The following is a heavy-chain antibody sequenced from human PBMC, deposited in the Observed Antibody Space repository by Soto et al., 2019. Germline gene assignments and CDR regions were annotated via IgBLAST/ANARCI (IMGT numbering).Heavy chain of an antibody. CDR1: GGSISSSSYY. Sequence: QLQLQESGPGLVKPSETLSLTCTVSGGSISSSSYYWGWIRQPPGKGLEWIGSIYYSGSTYYNPSLKSRVTISVDTSKNQFSLKLSSVTAADTAVYYCASQNYYGSGSYDYWGQGTLVTVSS. CDR3: ASQNYYGSGSYDY. D-gene: IGHD3-10*01. CDR2: IYYSGST. V-gene: IGHV4-39*01. J-gene: IGHJ4*02.